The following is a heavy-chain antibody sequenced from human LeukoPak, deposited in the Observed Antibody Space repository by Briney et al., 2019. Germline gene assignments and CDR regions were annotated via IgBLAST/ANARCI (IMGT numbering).Heavy chain of an antibody. CDR3: ARHAGADTINWYSLDY. J-gene: IGHJ4*02. D-gene: IGHD2-21*02. Sequence: PGGSLRLSCAASGFTFSSYAMSWVRQAPGKGLEWVSAISGSGGSTYYADSVKGRFTISRDNAKNSLYLQMNSLRAEDTAVYYCARHAGADTINWYSLDYWGQGSLVTISS. CDR2: ISGSGGST. CDR1: GFTFSSYA. V-gene: IGHV3-23*01.